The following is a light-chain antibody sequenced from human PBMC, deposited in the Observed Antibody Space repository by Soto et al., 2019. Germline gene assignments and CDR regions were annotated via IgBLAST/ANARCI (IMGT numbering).Light chain of an antibody. CDR3: QQSYSTPPT. V-gene: IGKV1-39*01. CDR1: QSISNH. J-gene: IGKJ1*01. Sequence: DFQMSQSPSSLSASVEDRVIITCRASQSISNHLNWYQQKPGKAPKLLIFAASSLQSGVPSRFSGSRSGPDFTLTISSLQPEDFAPYYCQQSYSTPPTFGQGTKVDIK. CDR2: AAS.